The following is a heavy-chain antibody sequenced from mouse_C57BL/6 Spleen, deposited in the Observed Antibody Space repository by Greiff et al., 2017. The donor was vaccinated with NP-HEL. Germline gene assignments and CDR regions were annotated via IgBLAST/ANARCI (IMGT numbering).Heavy chain of an antibody. CDR2: ISSGSSTI. Sequence: EVKLVESGGGLVKPGGSLKLSCAASGFTFSDYGMHWVRQAPEKGLEWVAYISSGSSTIYYADTVKGRFTISRDNAKNTRFLQMTSLRSEDTAMYYCARPGNWGYFDYWGQGSTLTVSS. CDR1: GFTFSDYG. D-gene: IGHD4-1*01. V-gene: IGHV5-17*01. CDR3: ARPGNWGYFDY. J-gene: IGHJ2*01.